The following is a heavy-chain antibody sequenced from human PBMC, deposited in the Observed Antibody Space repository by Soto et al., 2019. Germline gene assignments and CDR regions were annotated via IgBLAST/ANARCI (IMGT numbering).Heavy chain of an antibody. D-gene: IGHD3-22*01. J-gene: IGHJ1*01. V-gene: IGHV1-18*01. CDR3: ARDYYDSSGYYPGYEYFQH. CDR2: ISAYNGNT. CDR1: GYTFTNYG. Sequence: GASVKVSCKASGYTFTNYGISWVRQAPGQGLEWMGWISAYNGNTNYAQRLQGRVTMTTDTSTSTAYMELRSLRPDDTAVYYCARDYYDSSGYYPGYEYFQHWGQGTLVTVSS.